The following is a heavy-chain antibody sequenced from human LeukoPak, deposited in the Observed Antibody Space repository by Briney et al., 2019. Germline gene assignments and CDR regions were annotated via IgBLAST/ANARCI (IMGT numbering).Heavy chain of an antibody. Sequence: KSSETLSLTCTVSGGSISSNTYYWGWIRQPPGKGMEWIGEIYHSGSTNYNPSLKSRVTISVDKSKNQFSLKLSSVTAADTAVYYCARGVLRDGPDWYWGQGTLVTVSS. V-gene: IGHV4-39*07. D-gene: IGHD5-24*01. CDR3: ARGVLRDGPDWY. CDR1: GGSISSNTYY. CDR2: IYHSGST. J-gene: IGHJ4*02.